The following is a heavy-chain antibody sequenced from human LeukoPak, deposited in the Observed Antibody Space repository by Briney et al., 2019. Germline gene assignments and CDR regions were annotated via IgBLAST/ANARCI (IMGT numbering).Heavy chain of an antibody. CDR3: ARDNGDYDGNGFDP. Sequence: SETLSLTCTVSGGSISSYYWSWIRQPPGKGLEWIGYIYYSGSTNYNPSLKSRVTISVDTSKNQFSLKLSSVTAADTAVYYCARDNGDYDGNGFDPWGQGTLVTVSS. V-gene: IGHV4-59*01. J-gene: IGHJ5*02. CDR2: IYYSGST. D-gene: IGHD4-17*01. CDR1: GGSISSYY.